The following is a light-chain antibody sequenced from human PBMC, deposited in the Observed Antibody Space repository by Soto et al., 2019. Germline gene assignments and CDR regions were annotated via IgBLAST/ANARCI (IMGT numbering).Light chain of an antibody. CDR1: QSVGSY. CDR2: DAS. CDR3: QQRNYWPIT. J-gene: IGKJ5*01. Sequence: EIVLTQSAASRSLAPGEGATLSCRASQSVGSYLAWYQQKLGQAPRLLIYDASKRATGIPARFSGSGSGTVFTLTINSLEPEDFAVYYCQQRNYWPITFGQGTRLEIK. V-gene: IGKV3-11*01.